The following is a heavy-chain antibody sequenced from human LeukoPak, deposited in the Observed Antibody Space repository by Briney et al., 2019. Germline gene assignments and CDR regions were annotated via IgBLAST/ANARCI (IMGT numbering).Heavy chain of an antibody. CDR3: AKVATIFGVVIIASGYYFDY. D-gene: IGHD3-3*01. V-gene: IGHV3-23*01. Sequence: GGSLRLSCAASGFTFSSYAMSWVRQAPGKGLEWVSAISGSGGSTCYADSVKGRFTISRDNSKNTLYLQMNSLRAEDTAVYYCAKVATIFGVVIIASGYYFDYWGQGTLVTVSS. CDR1: GFTFSSYA. CDR2: ISGSGGST. J-gene: IGHJ4*02.